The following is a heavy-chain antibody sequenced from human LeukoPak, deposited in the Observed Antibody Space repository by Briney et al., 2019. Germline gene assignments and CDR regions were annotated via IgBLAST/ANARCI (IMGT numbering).Heavy chain of an antibody. J-gene: IGHJ4*02. CDR1: GFTSTNSW. D-gene: IGHD6-19*01. CDR2: IYLGDSDT. Sequence: GESLKISCKGSGFTSTNSWIAWVRQVPGKGLEWMGIIYLGDSDTRYSPSFQGQVTISADKSITTAYLQWSSLKASDTAFYYCARHPSYTRGWPLDYWGQGTLVTVSS. CDR3: ARHPSYTRGWPLDY. V-gene: IGHV5-51*01.